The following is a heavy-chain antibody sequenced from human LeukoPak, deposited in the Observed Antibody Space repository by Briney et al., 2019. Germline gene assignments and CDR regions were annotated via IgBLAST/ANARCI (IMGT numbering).Heavy chain of an antibody. CDR2: IYTSGST. D-gene: IGHD2-2*01. V-gene: IGHV4-4*09. CDR1: GGSISSYY. J-gene: IGHJ6*02. CDR3: ARGRRIVVVPAAVGSYYYGMDV. Sequence: PSETLSLTCTVSGGSISSYYWSWIRQPPGKGLEWIGYIYTSGSTNYNPSLKSRVTISVDTSKNQFSLKLSSVTAADTAVYYCARGRRIVVVPAAVGSYYYGMDVWGQGTTVTVSS.